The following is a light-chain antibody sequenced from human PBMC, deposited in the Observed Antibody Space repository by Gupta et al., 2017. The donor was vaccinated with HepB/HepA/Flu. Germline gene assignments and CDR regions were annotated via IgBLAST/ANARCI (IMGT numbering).Light chain of an antibody. CDR2: GAF. J-gene: IGKJ5*01. CDR3: QQSSSTSLT. V-gene: IGKV1-39*01. CDR1: QSIYNY. Sequence: DIHMTQSPYSLSPSVGDRVTITCRASQSIYNYLNWYQQKPGKAPKVLIYGAFNLQSGVPSRFSGSGSGTDFTLTISSLQPEDFATYYCQQSSSTSLTVGQGTRLEI.